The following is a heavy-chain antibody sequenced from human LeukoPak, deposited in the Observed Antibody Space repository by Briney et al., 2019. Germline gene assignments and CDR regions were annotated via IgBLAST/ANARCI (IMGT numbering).Heavy chain of an antibody. D-gene: IGHD6-6*01. CDR2: INPNSGGT. CDR1: GGTFSSYA. CDR3: ARGRYSSSLQVFNY. V-gene: IGHV1-2*02. Sequence: GASVKVSCKASGGTFSSYAISWVRQAPGQGLEWMGWINPNSGGTNYAQKFQGRVTMTRDTSISTAYMELSRLRSDDTAVYYCARGRYSSSLQVFNYWGQGTLVTVSS. J-gene: IGHJ4*02.